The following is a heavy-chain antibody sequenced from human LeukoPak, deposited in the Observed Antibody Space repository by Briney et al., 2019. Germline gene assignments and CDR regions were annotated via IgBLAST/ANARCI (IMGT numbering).Heavy chain of an antibody. CDR2: ISTSGGST. J-gene: IGHJ4*02. CDR1: GFTFSSYG. Sequence: GGSLRLSCAASGFTFSSYGMSWVRQAPGEGLEWVSAISTSGGSTYYADSVKGRFTISRDNSKNTLSLQMNSLRAEDTAVYYCARDYYDGIGYYYEDYWGQGTLVTVSS. CDR3: ARDYYDGIGYYYEDY. D-gene: IGHD3-22*01. V-gene: IGHV3-23*01.